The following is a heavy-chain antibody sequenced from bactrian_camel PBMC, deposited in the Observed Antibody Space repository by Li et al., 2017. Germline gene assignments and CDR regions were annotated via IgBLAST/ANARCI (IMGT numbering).Heavy chain of an antibody. D-gene: IGHD3*01. CDR1: GYTYCTYE. J-gene: IGHJ4*01. V-gene: IGHV3S53*01. Sequence: HVQLVESGGGSVRPGGSLRLSCAASGYTYCTYEMNWYRQAPGKEREFVSRISVAGSTSYSDSVKGRFTISRDNAKNTLYLQMDSLKPEDTAVYYCNRRYISGGRECAALSYWGQGTQVTVS. CDR3: NRRYISGGRECAALSY. CDR2: ISVAGST.